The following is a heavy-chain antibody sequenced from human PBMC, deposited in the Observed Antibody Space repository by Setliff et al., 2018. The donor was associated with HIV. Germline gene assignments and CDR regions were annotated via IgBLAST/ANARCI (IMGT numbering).Heavy chain of an antibody. CDR2: IIPIFGTA. D-gene: IGHD3-22*01. Sequence: ASVKVSCKASGGTFSSYAISWVRRAPGQGLGWMGGIIPIFGTANYAQKFQGRVTITADESTSTAYMELSSLRPEDTAVYYCARDPGGYDSSGFDAFDIWGQGTMVTVSS. J-gene: IGHJ3*02. V-gene: IGHV1-69*13. CDR1: GGTFSSYA. CDR3: ARDPGGYDSSGFDAFDI.